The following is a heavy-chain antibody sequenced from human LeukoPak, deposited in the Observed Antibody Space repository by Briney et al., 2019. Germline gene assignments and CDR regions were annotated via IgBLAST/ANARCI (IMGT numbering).Heavy chain of an antibody. CDR2: IKQDGSEK. CDR3: ARGPRYFDWSQALDY. Sequence: TGVSLRLSCAASGFTFSSYWMSWVRQAPGKGLEWVANIKQDGSEKYYVDSVKGRFTISRDNAKNSLYLQMNSLRAEDTAVYYCARGPRYFDWSQALDYWGREPWSPSP. J-gene: IGHJ4*02. V-gene: IGHV3-7*01. D-gene: IGHD3-9*01. CDR1: GFTFSSYW.